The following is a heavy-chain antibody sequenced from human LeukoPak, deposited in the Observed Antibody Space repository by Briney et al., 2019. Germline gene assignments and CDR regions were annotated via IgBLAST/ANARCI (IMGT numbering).Heavy chain of an antibody. V-gene: IGHV1-69*04. CDR3: ARVSGNDIVAAFDP. J-gene: IGHJ5*02. CDR2: IIPILGIA. D-gene: IGHD2-15*01. Sequence: ASVKVSCKASGGTFSSYAISWVRQAPGQGLEWMGRIIPILGIANYAQKFQGRVTITADKSTSTAYMGLSSLRSEDTAVYYCARVSGNDIVAAFDPWGQGTLVTVSS. CDR1: GGTFSSYA.